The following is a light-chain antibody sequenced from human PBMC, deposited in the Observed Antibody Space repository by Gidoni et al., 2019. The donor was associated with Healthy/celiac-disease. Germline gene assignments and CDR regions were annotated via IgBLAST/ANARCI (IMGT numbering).Light chain of an antibody. V-gene: IGLV2-14*01. CDR1: SSDVGGYNY. CDR3: SSYTSSSTPFV. J-gene: IGLJ1*01. Sequence: QSALPPPASVSRSPGQSITISCTGTSSDVGGYNYVSWYQQHPGKAPKLMIYEVSNRPSGVSNRFSGSKSGNTASLTISGLQAEDEADYYCSSYTSSSTPFVFGTGTKVTVL. CDR2: EVS.